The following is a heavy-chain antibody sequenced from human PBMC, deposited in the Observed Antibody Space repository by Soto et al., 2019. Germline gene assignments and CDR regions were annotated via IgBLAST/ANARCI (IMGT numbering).Heavy chain of an antibody. Sequence: SETLSLTCSVSGTSISSGDRYWSWIRQPPGRGLEWIGYIYYTGSTYPSPPLKSRLTVSVDTSTNQFSLKLTSAAAADTAVYYCASYTVNNSGYYDYWGQGTLVTVSS. J-gene: IGHJ4*02. D-gene: IGHD6-19*01. CDR2: IYYTGST. CDR1: GTSISSGDRY. CDR3: ASYTVNNSGYYDY. V-gene: IGHV4-30-4*01.